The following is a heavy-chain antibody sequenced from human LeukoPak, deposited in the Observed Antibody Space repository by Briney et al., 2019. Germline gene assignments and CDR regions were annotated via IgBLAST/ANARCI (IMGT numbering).Heavy chain of an antibody. J-gene: IGHJ4*02. D-gene: IGHD1-1*01. CDR3: ARQGNNWYSFNY. V-gene: IGHV5-51*01. Sequence: GESLKISCTGSGYTFTDYWIGWVRQMPGRGLEWMGIIYPGDSDTRYSPSFQGQVSISADKSINTAFLQWSSLKASDTAMYYCARQGNNWYSFNYWGQGTLVTVSS. CDR2: IYPGDSDT. CDR1: GYTFTDYW.